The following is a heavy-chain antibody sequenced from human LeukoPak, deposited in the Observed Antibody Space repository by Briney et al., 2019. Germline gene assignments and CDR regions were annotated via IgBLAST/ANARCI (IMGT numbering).Heavy chain of an antibody. CDR3: TRAFVVMPPFFDY. D-gene: IGHD3-22*01. Sequence: PGGSLRLSCAPSGFTFSSYWMHWVRQAPGKGLVWVSHINNDGSSTSYADSVKGRFTISRDNAKNTLYLQMNSLKTEDTAVYYCTRAFVVMPPFFDYWGQGTLVTVSS. CDR1: GFTFSSYW. V-gene: IGHV3-74*01. CDR2: INNDGSST. J-gene: IGHJ4*02.